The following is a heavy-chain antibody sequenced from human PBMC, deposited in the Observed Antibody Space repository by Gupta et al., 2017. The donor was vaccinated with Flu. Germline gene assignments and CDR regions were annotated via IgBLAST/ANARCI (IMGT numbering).Heavy chain of an antibody. V-gene: IGHV4-39*01. CDR3: ARGDCSGGSCYFDY. CDR1: SSYY. D-gene: IGHD2-15*01. Sequence: SSYYWGWIRQPPGKGLEWIGSIYYSGSTYYNPSLKSRVTISVDTSKNQFSLKLSSVTAADTAVYYCARGDCSGGSCYFDYWGQGTLVTVSS. J-gene: IGHJ4*02. CDR2: IYYSGST.